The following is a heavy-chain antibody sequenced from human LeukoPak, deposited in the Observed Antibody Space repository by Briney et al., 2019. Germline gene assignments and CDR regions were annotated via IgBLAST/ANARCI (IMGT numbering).Heavy chain of an antibody. J-gene: IGHJ4*02. Sequence: PGGSLRLSCAASGFTFSNYAVMWVRQAPGQGLEWVSAITSGGAPRYADSVKGRFTISRDNSKNTLYLQMNSLTTEDTALYYCVTDGDKWNDFEYWGQGTLVTVSS. V-gene: IGHV3-23*01. D-gene: IGHD1-1*01. CDR3: VTDGDKWNDFEY. CDR1: GFTFSNYA. CDR2: ITSGGAP.